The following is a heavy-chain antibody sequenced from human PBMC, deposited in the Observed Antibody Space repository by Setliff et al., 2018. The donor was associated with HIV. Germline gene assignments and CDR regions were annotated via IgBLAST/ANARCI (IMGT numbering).Heavy chain of an antibody. V-gene: IGHV4-34*01. CDR1: GGSFSGYY. J-gene: IGHJ4*02. D-gene: IGHD6-13*01. Sequence: SETLSLTCAVYGGSFSGYYWSWIRQPPGKGLEWIGEINHSGSTNYNMSLRSRVTISVDTPKNQFSLKLSSVTAADTAVYYCARGVAAAGLWGQGTLVTVSS. CDR3: ARGVAAAGL. CDR2: INHSGST.